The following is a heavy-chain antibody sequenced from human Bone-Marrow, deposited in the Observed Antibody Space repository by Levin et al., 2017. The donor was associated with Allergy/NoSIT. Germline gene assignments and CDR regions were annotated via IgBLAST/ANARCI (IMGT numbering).Heavy chain of an antibody. CDR2: IYYSGST. Sequence: SETLSLTCTVSGDSVSSGSYYWSWIRQPPGKGLEWIGYIYYSGSTNYNPSLKSRVTISVDTSKNQFSLKLSSVTAADTAVYYCARGHGVDCCGSGRPLDYWGQGTLVTVSS. CDR1: GDSVSSGSYY. D-gene: IGHD3-10*01. CDR3: ARGHGVDCCGSGRPLDY. J-gene: IGHJ4*02. V-gene: IGHV4-61*01.